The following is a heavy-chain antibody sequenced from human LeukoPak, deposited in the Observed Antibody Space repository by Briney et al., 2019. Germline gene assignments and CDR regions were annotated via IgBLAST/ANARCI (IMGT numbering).Heavy chain of an antibody. J-gene: IGHJ4*02. V-gene: IGHV4-59*01. Sequence: SETLSLTCTVSGGSISSYYWSWIRQPPGKGLEWIGYIYYSGSTNYNPSLKSRVTISVDTSKNQFSLKLSSVTAADTAVYYCASPVNYYDSSGYYYGLDYWGQGTLVTVSS. CDR2: IYYSGST. D-gene: IGHD3-22*01. CDR3: ASPVNYYDSSGYYYGLDY. CDR1: GGSISSYY.